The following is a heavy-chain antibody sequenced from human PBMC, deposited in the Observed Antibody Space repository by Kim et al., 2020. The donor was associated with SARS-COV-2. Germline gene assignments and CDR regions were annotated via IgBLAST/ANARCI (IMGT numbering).Heavy chain of an antibody. CDR2: IMSDGSNK. J-gene: IGHJ4*02. Sequence: GGSLRLSCAASGFTFSVYGMHWVRQAPGKGLEWVAVIMSDGSNKYYADSVKGRFTISRDNSKNMLYLQMKSLRAADTAVYYCANFESWGQGTLVTVSS. V-gene: IGHV3-33*06. CDR3: ANFES. CDR1: GFTFSVYG.